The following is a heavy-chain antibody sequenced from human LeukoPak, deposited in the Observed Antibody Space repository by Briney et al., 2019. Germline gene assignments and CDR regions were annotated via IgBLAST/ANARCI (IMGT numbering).Heavy chain of an antibody. V-gene: IGHV4-59*01. CDR1: GGSISSNY. D-gene: IGHD5-12*01. CDR2: IYYSGST. Sequence: SETLSLTCTVSGGSISSNYWSWVRQPPGKGLEWIGYIYYSGSTNYNPSLKSRVTISVDTSKNQFSLKLSSVNAADTAVYYCARENSGYDFRFDPWGQGTLVTVSS. J-gene: IGHJ5*02. CDR3: ARENSGYDFRFDP.